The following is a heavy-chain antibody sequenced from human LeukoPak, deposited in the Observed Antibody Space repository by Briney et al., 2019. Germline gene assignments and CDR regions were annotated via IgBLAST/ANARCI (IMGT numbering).Heavy chain of an antibody. CDR3: AGLVGRYSSGLYYYYFDY. CDR1: GDSINSLDL. CDR2: MYLSGTT. J-gene: IGHJ4*02. Sequence: SETLSLTCTVSGDSINSLDLWSWVRQPPGKGLEWIGEMYLSGTTHSNPSVKSRVTISIDKSKNQFFLNLSSVTAADTAVYYCAGLVGRYSSGLYYYYFDYWGQGTLATVSS. V-gene: IGHV4-4*02. D-gene: IGHD3-22*01.